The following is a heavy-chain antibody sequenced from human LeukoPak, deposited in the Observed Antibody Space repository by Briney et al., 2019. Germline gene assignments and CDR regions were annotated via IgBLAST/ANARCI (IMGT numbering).Heavy chain of an antibody. J-gene: IGHJ3*02. D-gene: IGHD3-16*02. CDR1: SGSINSYY. CDR3: AREGAVGVITLDDAFDI. V-gene: IGHV4-59*01. CDR2: IYSSGST. Sequence: SETLSFTCTVSSGSINSYYWNWIRQPPGKGLEWIGRIYSSGSTNYSPSLKSRVTISVDTSKNQFSLKLSSVTAADTAVYYCAREGAVGVITLDDAFDIWGQGTMVTVSS.